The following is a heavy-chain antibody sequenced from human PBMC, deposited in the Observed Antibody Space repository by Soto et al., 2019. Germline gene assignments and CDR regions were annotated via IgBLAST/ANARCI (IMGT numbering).Heavy chain of an antibody. D-gene: IGHD2-21*02. J-gene: IGHJ4*02. CDR2: INSDGSST. CDR1: GFTFSSYW. V-gene: IGHV3-74*01. CDR3: ARDGSYCGGDCNPNIDY. Sequence: EVQLVESGGGLVQPGGSLRLSCAASGFTFSSYWMHWVRQAPGKGLVWVSRINSDGSSTSYADSVKGRFTISRDNAKNTLYLQMNSLRAEYTAVYYCARDGSYCGGDCNPNIDYWGQGTLVTVSS.